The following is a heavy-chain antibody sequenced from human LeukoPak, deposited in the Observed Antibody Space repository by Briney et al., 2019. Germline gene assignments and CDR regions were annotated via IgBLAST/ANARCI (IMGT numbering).Heavy chain of an antibody. CDR2: ISYDGSNK. CDR1: GFTFSSYA. J-gene: IGHJ4*02. V-gene: IGHV3-30-3*01. D-gene: IGHD1-1*01. Sequence: QPGGSLRLSCAASGFTFSSYAMHWVRQAPGKGLEWVAVISYDGSNKYYADSVKGRFTISRDNSKNTLYLQMNSLRAEDTAVYYCAEDQKLQPFHYWGQGTLVTVSS. CDR3: AEDQKLQPFHY.